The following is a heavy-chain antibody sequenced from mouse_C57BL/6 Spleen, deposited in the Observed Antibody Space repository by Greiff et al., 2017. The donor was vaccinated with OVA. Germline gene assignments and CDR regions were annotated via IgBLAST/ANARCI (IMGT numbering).Heavy chain of an antibody. CDR2: IYPGNSDT. J-gene: IGHJ4*01. V-gene: IGHV1-5*01. CDR3: THYYGSTSYAMDY. D-gene: IGHD1-1*01. Sequence: EVQLQQSGTVLARPGASVKMSCKTSGYTFTSYWMHWVKQRPGQGLEWIGAIYPGNSDTSYNQKFKGKAKLTAVTSASTAYMELSSLTNEDSAVYYCTHYYGSTSYAMDYWGQGTSVTVSS. CDR1: GYTFTSYW.